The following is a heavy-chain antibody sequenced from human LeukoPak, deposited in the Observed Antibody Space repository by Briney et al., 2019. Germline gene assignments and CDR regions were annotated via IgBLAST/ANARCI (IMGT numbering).Heavy chain of an antibody. CDR1: GFTFSSYG. Sequence: PGGSLRLSCAASGFTFSSYGMHWVRQAPGKGLEWVAVIWYGGSNKYYADSVKGRFTISRDNSKNTLYLQMNSLRAEDTAVYYCAKAAGATLNYYYYMDVWGKGTTVTVSS. V-gene: IGHV3-30*02. J-gene: IGHJ6*03. D-gene: IGHD1-26*01. CDR3: AKAAGATLNYYYYMDV. CDR2: IWYGGSNK.